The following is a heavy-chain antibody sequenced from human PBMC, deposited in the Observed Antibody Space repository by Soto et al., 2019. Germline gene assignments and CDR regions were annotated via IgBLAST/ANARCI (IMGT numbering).Heavy chain of an antibody. CDR2: IYYTGST. V-gene: IGHV4-59*08. CDR1: RVSISDYY. Sequence: SETLSLTCTVSRVSISDYYWTWIRQPPGKGLEWIGNIYYTGSTNYNPSLQSRVTISVDTSKKQYSLKLNSVTAADTAVYYCATQRLCTGGHCWNWFDPWGQGTLVTVSS. CDR3: ATQRLCTGGHCWNWFDP. D-gene: IGHD2-8*02. J-gene: IGHJ5*02.